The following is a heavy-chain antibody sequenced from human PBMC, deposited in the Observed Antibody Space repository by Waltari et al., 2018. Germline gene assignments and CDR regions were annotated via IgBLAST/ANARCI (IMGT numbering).Heavy chain of an antibody. CDR2: IYHSGST. CDR1: GYSISSGYY. Sequence: QVQLQESGPGLVKPSETLSLTCAVSGYSISSGYYWGWIRQPPGKGLEWIGSIYHSGSTYYNPSLKSRVTISVDTSKNQFSLKLSSVTAADTAVYYCQGTVTNGGRAFDIWGQGTMVTVSS. CDR3: QGTVTNGGRAFDI. D-gene: IGHD4-17*01. J-gene: IGHJ3*02. V-gene: IGHV4-38-2*01.